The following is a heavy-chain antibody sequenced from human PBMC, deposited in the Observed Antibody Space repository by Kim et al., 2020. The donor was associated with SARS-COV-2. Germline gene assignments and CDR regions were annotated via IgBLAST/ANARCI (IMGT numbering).Heavy chain of an antibody. CDR3: ARDLDRLHYYGSGSYPPRSSWFDP. Sequence: ASVKVSCKASGYTFTSYGISWVRQAPGQGLEWMGWISAYNGNTNYAQKLQGRVTMTTDTSTSTAYMELRSLRSDDTAVYYCARDLDRLHYYGSGSYPPRSSWFDPWGQGTLVTVSS. CDR1: GYTFTSYG. J-gene: IGHJ5*02. CDR2: ISAYNGNT. D-gene: IGHD3-10*01. V-gene: IGHV1-18*04.